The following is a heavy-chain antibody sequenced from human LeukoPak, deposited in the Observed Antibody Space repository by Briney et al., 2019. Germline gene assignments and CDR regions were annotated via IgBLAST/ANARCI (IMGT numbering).Heavy chain of an antibody. V-gene: IGHV3-53*01. CDR2: IYTDGRT. D-gene: IGHD2-15*01. CDR1: GFTLSSDY. CDR3: ARGTPTVSAGHY. Sequence: PGGSLRLSCAASGFTLSSDYMSWVRQAPGKGLEWVSVIYTDGRTFFADFVKGRFTISRDTSKNMLCLQMNSLRVEDTAVYYCARGTPTVSAGHYWGQGTLVTVSS. J-gene: IGHJ4*02.